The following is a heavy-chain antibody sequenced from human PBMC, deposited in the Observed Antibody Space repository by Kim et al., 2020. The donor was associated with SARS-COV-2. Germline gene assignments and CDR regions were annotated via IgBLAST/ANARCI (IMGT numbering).Heavy chain of an antibody. CDR2: IYHGGST. Sequence: SETLSLTCTVSGGSITSGGYYLTWIRQRPGKGLEWIGYIYHGGSTSYNPSLKSRVTISEDTSKSQFFLRLTSVTVADTAVYYCSTGGAVAASWGQGTLAT. CDR1: GGSITSGGYY. CDR3: STGGAVAAS. V-gene: IGHV4-31*03. J-gene: IGHJ4*02. D-gene: IGHD6-19*01.